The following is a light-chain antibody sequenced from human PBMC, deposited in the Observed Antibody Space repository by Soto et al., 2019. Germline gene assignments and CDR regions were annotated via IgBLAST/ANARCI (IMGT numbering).Light chain of an antibody. V-gene: IGLV1-40*01. Sequence: QSVLTQPPSVSGAPGQRVTISCTGSSSNFGAGYDVHWYQQLPGTAPTLLISGNNNRPSGVPDRLSGSKSGTSASLAITGLRAEDEADYFCQSYDSSLSGYVFGTGTKVTVL. J-gene: IGLJ1*01. CDR1: SSNFGAGYD. CDR3: QSYDSSLSGYV. CDR2: GNN.